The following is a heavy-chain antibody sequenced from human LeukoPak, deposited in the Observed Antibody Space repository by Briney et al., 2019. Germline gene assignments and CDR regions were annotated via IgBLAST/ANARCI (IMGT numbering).Heavy chain of an antibody. J-gene: IGHJ4*02. CDR2: VSGSGHIT. CDR3: AKVDRYGDYDGFLDY. D-gene: IGHD4-17*01. CDR1: GFTFTSYG. V-gene: IGHV3-23*01. Sequence: GGTLRLSCVASGFTFTSYGLSWVRQAPGKGLEWVSSVSGSGHITHYVDSVKGRFTISRDNFENTVHLQMNSLRVEDTAVYYCAKVDRYGDYDGFLDYWGQGILVTVSS.